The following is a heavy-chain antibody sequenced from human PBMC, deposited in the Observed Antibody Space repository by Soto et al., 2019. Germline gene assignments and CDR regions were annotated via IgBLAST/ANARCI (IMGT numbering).Heavy chain of an antibody. CDR2: IIPIFGTA. CDR3: ARSEGPTYRYYYYGMDV. Sequence: GASVKVSCKASGGTFSSYAISWVRQAPGQGLEWMGGIIPIFGTATYAQKFQSRVTITADESTSTAYMELSSLRSEDTAVYYCARSEGPTYRYYYYGMDVWGQGTTVTVSS. CDR1: GGTFSSYA. V-gene: IGHV1-69*13. J-gene: IGHJ6*02.